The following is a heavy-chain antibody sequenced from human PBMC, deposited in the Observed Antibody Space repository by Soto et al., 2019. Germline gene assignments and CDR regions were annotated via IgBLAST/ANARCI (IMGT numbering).Heavy chain of an antibody. CDR2: ISYDGSIK. CDR1: GFTFSSYG. D-gene: IGHD3-22*01. V-gene: IGHV3-30*18. J-gene: IGHJ4*01. CDR3: AKDYYDSSGLIDY. Sequence: PVGSLRLSCAASGFTFSSYGMHWVRQAPGKGLEWVAAISYDGSIKYFADSVKGRFTISRDNSKNTLYLQMNSLRAEDTAVYYCAKDYYDSSGLIDYWGHGTLVTVSS.